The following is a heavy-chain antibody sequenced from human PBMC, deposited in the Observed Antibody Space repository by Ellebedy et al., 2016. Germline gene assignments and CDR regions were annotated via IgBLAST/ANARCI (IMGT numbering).Heavy chain of an antibody. V-gene: IGHV3-30-3*01. J-gene: IGHJ4*02. D-gene: IGHD5-18*01. CDR3: ARDLQLGKGLIDY. CDR2: ISYDGSTE. CDR1: GFTFRSYA. Sequence: GESLKISCTASGFTFRSYAMHWVRQAPGKGLEWVAVISYDGSTEYYADSVKGRFTISRDNSRSTLYLQMNTLRAEDTAVYYCARDLQLGKGLIDYWGQGTLVTVSS.